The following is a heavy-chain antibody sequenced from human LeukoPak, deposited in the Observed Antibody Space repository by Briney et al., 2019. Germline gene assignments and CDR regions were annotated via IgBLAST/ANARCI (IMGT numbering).Heavy chain of an antibody. CDR3: SPCGANALGF. J-gene: IGHJ4*02. CDR1: GWTFSGTW. D-gene: IGHD4/OR15-4a*01. CDR2: IKCKSCGETK. Sequence: GGSLRLSYAVSGWTFSGTWMSWVRQAPGKGLEWVGRIKCKSCGETKDYAAPVKGRFTISRDDSSNTVYLQMNSLQAEDTAVYYCSPCGANALGFWGQGSLVTVSS. V-gene: IGHV3-15*01.